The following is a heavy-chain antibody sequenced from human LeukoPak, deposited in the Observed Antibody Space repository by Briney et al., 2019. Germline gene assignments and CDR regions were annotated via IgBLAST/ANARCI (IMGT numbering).Heavy chain of an antibody. CDR2: ISSSSSYI. V-gene: IGHV3-21*01. CDR1: GFTFSSYS. CDR3: ARGGWLQLPGY. J-gene: IGHJ4*02. Sequence: EESLRLSCAASGFTFSSYSMNWVRQAPGKGLEWVSSISSSSSYIYYADSVKGRFTISRDNAKNSLYLQMNSLRAEDTAVYYCARGGWLQLPGYWGQGTLVTVSS. D-gene: IGHD5-24*01.